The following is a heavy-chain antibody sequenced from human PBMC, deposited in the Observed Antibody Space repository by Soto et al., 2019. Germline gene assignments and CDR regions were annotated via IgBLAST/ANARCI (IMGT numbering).Heavy chain of an antibody. J-gene: IGHJ4*02. CDR1: GGTFSSYA. D-gene: IGHD1-26*01. V-gene: IGHV1-69*13. CDR3: ASRFNSGSYVFDY. CDR2: IIPIFGTA. Sequence: SVKVSCKASGGTFSSYAISWVRQAPGQGLEWMGGIIPIFGTANYAQKFQGRVTITADESTSTAYMELSSLRSEDTAVYYCASRFNSGSYVFDYWGQGTLVGVCS.